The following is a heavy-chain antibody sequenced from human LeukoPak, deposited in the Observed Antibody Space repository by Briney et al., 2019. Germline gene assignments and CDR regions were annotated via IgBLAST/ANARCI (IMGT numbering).Heavy chain of an antibody. CDR1: GGSFSGYS. J-gene: IGHJ6*02. CDR3: ARVALYSGSYPKYYYYYYGMDV. D-gene: IGHD1-26*01. V-gene: IGHV4-34*01. CDR2: INHSGST. Sequence: SETLSLTCAVYGGSFSGYSWSWIRQPPGKGLEWIGEINHSGSTNYNPSLKSRVTISVDTSKNQFSLKLSSVTAADTAVYYCARVALYSGSYPKYYYYYYGMDVWGQGTTVTVSS.